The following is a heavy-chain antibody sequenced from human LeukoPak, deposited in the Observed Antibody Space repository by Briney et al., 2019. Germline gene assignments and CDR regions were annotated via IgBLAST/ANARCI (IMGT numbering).Heavy chain of an antibody. V-gene: IGHV1-2*02. Sequence: VSVKVSCKASEYTFTGYYLHWVRQAPGQGLEWMGCINPGSGGTNYAQKFQDRVTMTRDMYISTAYMELSSLRYDDTAVYYCARGGFVVAPPLAVWGQGTTVTVSS. CDR3: ARGGFVVAPPLAV. D-gene: IGHD3-3*01. CDR1: EYTFTGYY. CDR2: INPGSGGT. J-gene: IGHJ6*02.